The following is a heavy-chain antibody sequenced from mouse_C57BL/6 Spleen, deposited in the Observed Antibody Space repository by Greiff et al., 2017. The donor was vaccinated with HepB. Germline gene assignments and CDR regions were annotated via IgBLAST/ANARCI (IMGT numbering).Heavy chain of an antibody. J-gene: IGHJ4*01. Sequence: EVQRVESGGGLVQPKGSLKLSCAASGFSFNTYAMNWVRQAPGKGLEWVARIRSKSNNYATYYADSVKDRFTISRDDSESMLYLQMNNLKTEDTAMYYCVTGGWLLDYAMDYWGQGTSVTVSS. CDR3: VTGGWLLDYAMDY. CDR2: IRSKSNNYAT. CDR1: GFSFNTYA. D-gene: IGHD2-3*01. V-gene: IGHV10-1*01.